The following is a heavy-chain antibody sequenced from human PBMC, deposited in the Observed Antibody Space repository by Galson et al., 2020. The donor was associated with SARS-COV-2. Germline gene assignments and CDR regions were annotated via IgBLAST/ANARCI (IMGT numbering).Heavy chain of an antibody. V-gene: IGHV3-7*01. CDR1: GFIFSDYW. J-gene: IGHJ4*02. Sequence: QLGESLKISCAASGFIFSDYWVGWVRQAPGKAPEWLGNIRGDGGDTYYTDSVRGRFTISRDNAKNSLYLQLNSLRVEDTAVYYCVKDFKSSYTTGSYYSDSWGRGTLVIVSS. D-gene: IGHD2-8*01. CDR3: VKDFKSSYTTGSYYSDS. CDR2: IRGDGGDT.